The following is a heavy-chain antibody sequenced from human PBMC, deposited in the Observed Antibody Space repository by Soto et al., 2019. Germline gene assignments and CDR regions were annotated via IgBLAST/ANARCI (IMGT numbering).Heavy chain of an antibody. CDR2: TYYRSRWYN. D-gene: IGHD1-7*01. J-gene: IGHJ6*03. CDR1: GDSVSSNSAA. V-gene: IGHV6-1*01. CDR3: AGTTSLQWYYMDV. Sequence: QVQLQQSGPGLVKPSQTLSLTCAISGDSVSSNSAAWNWIRQSPSRGLEWLGRTYYRSRWYNDYAVSVTSRITINPDTSTNQFCLHLNSVTPEGTAVYYCAGTTSLQWYYMDVWGKGTTVTVSS.